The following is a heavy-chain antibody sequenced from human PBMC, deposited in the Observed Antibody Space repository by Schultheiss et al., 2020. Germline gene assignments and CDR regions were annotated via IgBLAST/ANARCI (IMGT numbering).Heavy chain of an antibody. Sequence: GGSLRLSCAASGFTFSSYAMSWVRQAPGKGLEWVSAISGSGGSTYYADSVKGRFTISRDNSKNTLYLQMNSLRAEDTAVYYCAKDLFLIGVVIYDILTGPPPFDYWGQGTLVTVSS. CDR3: AKDLFLIGVVIYDILTGPPPFDY. D-gene: IGHD3-9*01. V-gene: IGHV3-23*01. CDR1: GFTFSSYA. CDR2: ISGSGGST. J-gene: IGHJ4*02.